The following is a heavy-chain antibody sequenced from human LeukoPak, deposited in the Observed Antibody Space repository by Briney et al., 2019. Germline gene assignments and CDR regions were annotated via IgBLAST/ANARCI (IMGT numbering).Heavy chain of an antibody. D-gene: IGHD5-24*01. CDR1: GYTFTGYY. Sequence: SVKVSCKASGYTFTGYYMHWVRQAPGQGLEWMGGIIPIFGTANYAQKFQGRVTITTDESTSTAYMELSSLRSEDTAVYYCARDGMATKTWGQGTLVTVSS. CDR2: IIPIFGTA. J-gene: IGHJ5*02. CDR3: ARDGMATKT. V-gene: IGHV1-69*05.